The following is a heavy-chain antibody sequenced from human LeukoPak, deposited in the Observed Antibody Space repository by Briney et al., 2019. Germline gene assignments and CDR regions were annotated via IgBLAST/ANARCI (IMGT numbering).Heavy chain of an antibody. V-gene: IGHV3-53*01. D-gene: IGHD3-10*01. CDR3: AGAEYSGSSIDY. J-gene: IGHJ4*02. CDR2: IYRSGDT. CDR1: GFIVNKLY. Sequence: GGSLRLSCAASGFIVNKLYMNWVRQAPGKGLEWVSIIYRSGDTYYGDSVKGRFTISRDSSKNTLHLQMNSLRVEDTAIYYCAGAEYSGSSIDYWGQGTLVTVSS.